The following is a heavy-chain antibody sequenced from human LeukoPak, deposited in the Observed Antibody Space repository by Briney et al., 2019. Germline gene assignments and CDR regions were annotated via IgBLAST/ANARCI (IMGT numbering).Heavy chain of an antibody. J-gene: IGHJ4*02. D-gene: IGHD1-26*01. V-gene: IGHV4-59*01. Sequence: KPSETLSLTCTVSGGSISTYYWSWIRQPPGEGLEWIGYIYYSGSTNYNPSLKSRVTISVDTSKNQFSLKLSSVTAADTAVYFCARGRLTVGATCYDYWGQGTLVTVSS. CDR1: GGSISTYY. CDR2: IYYSGST. CDR3: ARGRLTVGATCYDY.